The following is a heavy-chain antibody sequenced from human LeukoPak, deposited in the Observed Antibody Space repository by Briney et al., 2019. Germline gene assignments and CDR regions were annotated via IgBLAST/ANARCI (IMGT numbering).Heavy chain of an antibody. CDR1: GGSISSHY. CDR3: ARLGGSAYNWFDP. V-gene: IGHV4-59*11. CDR2: IYYSRST. D-gene: IGHD2-15*01. J-gene: IGHJ5*02. Sequence: HSETLSLTCTVSGGSISSHYWSWIRQPPGKGLEWIGYIYYSRSTNYNPSLKSRVTISVDTSKNQFSLKLSSVTAADTAVYYCARLGGSAYNWFDPWGQGTLVTVSS.